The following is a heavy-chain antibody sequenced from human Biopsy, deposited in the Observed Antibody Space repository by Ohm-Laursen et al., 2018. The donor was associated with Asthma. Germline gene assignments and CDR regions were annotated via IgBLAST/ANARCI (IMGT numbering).Heavy chain of an antibody. J-gene: IGHJ6*02. CDR1: GFTFSSYG. CDR2: ISYDGSNK. Sequence: SLRLSCAASGFTFSSYGMYWVRQAPGKGLEWVAVISYDGSNKYYADSVKSRFTISRDNSKNTLYLQMNSLRAEDTAVYYCAKDTEGRYDFWSGLSYNYYGMDVWGQGTTVTVSS. CDR3: AKDTEGRYDFWSGLSYNYYGMDV. V-gene: IGHV3-30*18. D-gene: IGHD3-3*01.